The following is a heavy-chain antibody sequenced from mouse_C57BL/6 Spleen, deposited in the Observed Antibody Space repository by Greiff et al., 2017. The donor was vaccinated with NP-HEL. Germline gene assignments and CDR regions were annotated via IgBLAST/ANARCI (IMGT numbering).Heavy chain of an antibody. CDR2: IRSKSNNYAT. CDR1: GFSFNTYA. V-gene: IGHV10-1*01. Sequence: EVQLVESGGGLVQPKGSLKLSCAASGFSFNTYAMNWVRQAPGKGLEWVARIRSKSNNYATYYADSVKDRFTISRDDSESMLYLQMNNLKTEDTAMYYCVRPQLTGPHWYFDVWGTGTTVTVSS. D-gene: IGHD4-1*01. J-gene: IGHJ1*03. CDR3: VRPQLTGPHWYFDV.